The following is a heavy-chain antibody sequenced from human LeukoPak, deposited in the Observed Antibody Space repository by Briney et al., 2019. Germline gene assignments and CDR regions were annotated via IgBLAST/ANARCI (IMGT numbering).Heavy chain of an antibody. D-gene: IGHD2-8*02. J-gene: IGHJ5*02. V-gene: IGHV4-34*01. CDR3: ARGPHGWCWFDP. Sequence: SETLSLTCAVYGGSLSGSYWSWIRQPPGKGLEWIGEINHSGSTNYNPSLQSRVTISVDTAKNQFSLKLGSVTAADTAVYYCARGPHGWCWFDPWGQGTLVTVSS. CDR2: INHSGST. CDR1: GGSLSGSY.